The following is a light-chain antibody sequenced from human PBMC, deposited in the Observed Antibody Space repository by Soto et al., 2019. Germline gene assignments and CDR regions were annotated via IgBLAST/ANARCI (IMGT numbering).Light chain of an antibody. J-gene: IGKJ2*01. V-gene: IGKV3-15*01. CDR2: DAS. CDR1: QSVASN. Sequence: EIVMTQSPASLSVSPGDGATLSCRASQSVASNVAWYQRKPGQGPRLLIHDASTRAVGVPARFSGSGSGTDFTLTISSLQSEDFAVYYCQQYHNWPPQYTFGQGTKLQIK. CDR3: QQYHNWPPQYT.